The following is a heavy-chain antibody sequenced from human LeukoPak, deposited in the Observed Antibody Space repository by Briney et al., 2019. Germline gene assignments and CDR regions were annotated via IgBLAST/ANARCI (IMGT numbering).Heavy chain of an antibody. V-gene: IGHV3-30*18. CDR2: ISYEGSKK. J-gene: IGHJ6*02. CDR1: GFTFSSYV. D-gene: IGHD1-26*01. Sequence: VWALRLSFASSGFTFSSYVSHWVRQARCSGLEGVGVISYEGSKKYYSYSVNGRFTITSDNSKNTLYLQMNSLRAEDTAVYYCAKDSGIVGASPYYYYGMDVWGQGTTVTVSS. CDR3: AKDSGIVGASPYYYYGMDV.